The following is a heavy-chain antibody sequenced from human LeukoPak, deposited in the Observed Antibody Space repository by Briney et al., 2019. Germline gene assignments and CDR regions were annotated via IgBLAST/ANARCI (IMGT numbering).Heavy chain of an antibody. V-gene: IGHV3-23*01. D-gene: IGHD2/OR15-2a*01. CDR2: ISDSGRYT. J-gene: IGHJ4*02. CDR3: AKVGVNGKYWYDF. CDR1: GFSFSNYA. Sequence: GGSLRLSCAASGFSFSNYAMSWVRQAPGKGLEWVSAISDSGRYTFYTDSVKGRFTVSRDNSKNTPYLQMNRLRVEDTAIYYCAKVGVNGKYWYDFWGQGTLVTVSS.